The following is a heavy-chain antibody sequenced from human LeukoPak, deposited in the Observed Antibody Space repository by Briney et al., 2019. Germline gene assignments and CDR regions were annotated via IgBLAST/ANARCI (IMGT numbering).Heavy chain of an antibody. J-gene: IGHJ4*02. CDR3: ARGPYSGDWHFDF. D-gene: IGHD6-19*01. CDR2: INPSGGST. V-gene: IGHV1-46*01. CDR1: GYTFTSCF. Sequence: ASVKVSCKASGYTFTSCFIHWVRQAPGQGLEWMGVINPSGGSTSYAQKFQGRVTMTRDTSTSTVSMELSSLRFEDTAVYYCARGPYSGDWHFDFWSQGTLVTVSS.